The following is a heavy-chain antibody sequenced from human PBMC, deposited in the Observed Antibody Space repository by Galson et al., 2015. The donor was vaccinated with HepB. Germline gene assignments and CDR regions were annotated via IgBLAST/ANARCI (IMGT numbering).Heavy chain of an antibody. CDR1: GFTFSDYY. CDR3: TTVPTGYFNGGRYMDV. J-gene: IGHJ6*03. Sequence: SLRLSCAASGFTFSDYYMSWIRQAPGKGLEWVSYISSSGSTIYYADSVKGRFTISRDDSKNTLYLQMNSLKTEDTAVYYCTTVPTGYFNGGRYMDVWGKGTTVTVSS. V-gene: IGHV3-11*01. D-gene: IGHD3-9*01. CDR2: ISSSGSTI.